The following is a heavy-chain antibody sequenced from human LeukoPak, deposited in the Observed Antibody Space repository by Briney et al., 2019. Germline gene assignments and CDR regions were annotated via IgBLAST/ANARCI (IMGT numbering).Heavy chain of an antibody. CDR3: ASPSSGQSFDI. J-gene: IGHJ3*02. CDR2: IYSGGDT. CDR1: GFSVSSNY. V-gene: IGHV3-53*05. D-gene: IGHD3-22*01. Sequence: GGSLSLFCGASGFSVSSNYMSWVRQAPGKGGEWVSIIYSGGDTYYADAVNGRFTNSRDKSKNTLYLQMNSLRVEDTAFYYCASPSSGQSFDIWGQGTMVIVSS.